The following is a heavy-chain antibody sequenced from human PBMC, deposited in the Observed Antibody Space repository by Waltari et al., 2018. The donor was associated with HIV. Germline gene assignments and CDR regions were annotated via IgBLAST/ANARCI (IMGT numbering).Heavy chain of an antibody. V-gene: IGHV4-39*01. CDR3: ARRGDGFNQHARLDH. CDR1: GGSPTSTDFY. Sequence: QLHLQESGPGLVKPSATLALTCTGSGGSPTSTDFYWAWIRQPPGKGLEWIGLMYNSGTTDYNPSLKSRVSMSRDTSKNRFSLRLHSVTAADTAIYYCARRGDGFNQHARLDHWGPGTLVTVSS. CDR2: MYNSGTT. J-gene: IGHJ4*02. D-gene: IGHD2-2*01.